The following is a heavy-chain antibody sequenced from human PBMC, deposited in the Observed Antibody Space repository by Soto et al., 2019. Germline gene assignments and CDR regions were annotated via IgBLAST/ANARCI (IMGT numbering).Heavy chain of an antibody. Sequence: SQTLSLTCAVHGGSFSGYYWSWIRQPPGKGLEWIGEINHSGSTNYNPSLKSRVTISVDTSKNQFSLKLSSVTAADTAVYSCARSYGSGSCYGRYYYGMDVWGQGTTVTVSS. CDR2: INHSGST. CDR1: GGSFSGYY. V-gene: IGHV4-34*01. CDR3: ARSYGSGSCYGRYYYGMDV. J-gene: IGHJ6*02. D-gene: IGHD3-10*01.